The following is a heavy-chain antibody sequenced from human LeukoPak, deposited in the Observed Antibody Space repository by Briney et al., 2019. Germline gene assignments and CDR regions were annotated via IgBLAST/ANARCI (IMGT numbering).Heavy chain of an antibody. D-gene: IGHD3-3*01. V-gene: IGHV1-46*01. Sequence: ASVKVSCKASGYTFTSYYMHWVRQAPGQGLEWMGIINPSGGSTSYAQKFQGRVTMTRDTSTSTVYMELSSLRSEDTAVYYCAGDLGEWLCLDYWGQGTLVTVSS. CDR2: INPSGGST. J-gene: IGHJ4*02. CDR1: GYTFTSYY. CDR3: AGDLGEWLCLDY.